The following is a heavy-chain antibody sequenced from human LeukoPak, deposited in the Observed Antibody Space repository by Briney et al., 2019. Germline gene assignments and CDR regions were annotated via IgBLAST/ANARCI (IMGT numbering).Heavy chain of an antibody. CDR2: IIPILGIA. CDR3: ARSIAAAGIFSYYFDY. Sequence: SVKVSCKASGGTFSSYAISWVRQAPGQGLEWMGRIIPILGIANYAQKFQGRVTITSDKSTSTAYMELSSLRSEDTAVYYCARSIAAAGIFSYYFDYWGQGTLVTVSS. CDR1: GGTFSSYA. D-gene: IGHD6-13*01. V-gene: IGHV1-69*04. J-gene: IGHJ4*02.